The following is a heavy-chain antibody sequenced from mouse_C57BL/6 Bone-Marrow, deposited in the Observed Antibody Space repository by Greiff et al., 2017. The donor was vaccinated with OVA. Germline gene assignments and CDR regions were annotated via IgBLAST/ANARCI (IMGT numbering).Heavy chain of an antibody. CDR2: IWSGGST. J-gene: IGHJ2*01. CDR3: ARSTGTRNYFDY. V-gene: IGHV2-2*01. Sequence: QVHVKQSGPGLVQPSQSLSITCTVSGFSLTSYGVHWVRQSPGKGLEWLGVIWSGGSTDYNAAFISRLSISKYNSKSQVFFKMNSLQADDTAIYYCARSTGTRNYFDYWGQGTTLTVSS. CDR1: GFSLTSYG. D-gene: IGHD4-1*02.